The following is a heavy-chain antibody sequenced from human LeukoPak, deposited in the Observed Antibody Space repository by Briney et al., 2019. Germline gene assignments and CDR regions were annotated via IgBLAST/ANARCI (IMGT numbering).Heavy chain of an antibody. V-gene: IGHV3-23*01. CDR1: GFTFTSYA. CDR3: ANPVVGIRYFDY. J-gene: IGHJ4*02. D-gene: IGHD1-26*01. CDR2: IGGGGAIT. Sequence: GGSLRLSCAASGFTFTSYAMTWVRQTPGKGLEWVSVIGGGGAITYYADSVKGRFTVSRDDSKNTLYLQMDSLRAVDTAVYYWANPVVGIRYFDYWGQGTLVTVSS.